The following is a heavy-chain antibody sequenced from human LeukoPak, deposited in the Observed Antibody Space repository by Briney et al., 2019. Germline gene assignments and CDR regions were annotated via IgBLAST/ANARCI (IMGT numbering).Heavy chain of an antibody. J-gene: IGHJ4*02. D-gene: IGHD5-24*01. Sequence: ASVKVSCKASGYTFTTYGIGWVRQAPGQGLEWMGWISGYNGNTNYAQKFQGRVTMTTDTSTSTAYMELRSLRSDDTAVYYCARDRRDGYNYVEYWGPGTLVTVSS. CDR1: GYTFTTYG. CDR2: ISGYNGNT. CDR3: ARDRRDGYNYVEY. V-gene: IGHV1-18*01.